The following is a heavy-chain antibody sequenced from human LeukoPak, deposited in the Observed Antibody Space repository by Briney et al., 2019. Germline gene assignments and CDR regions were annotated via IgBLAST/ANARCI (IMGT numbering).Heavy chain of an antibody. CDR2: ISSSSTI. CDR1: GFTFSSYS. V-gene: IGHV3-48*04. J-gene: IGHJ4*02. Sequence: GGSLRLSCAASGFTFSSYSMNWVRQAPGKGLEWVSYISSSSTIYYADSVKGRFTISRDNAKNSLYLQMNSLRAEDTAVYYCARDNLGPAGGPTVDYWGQGTLVTVSS. CDR3: ARDNLGPAGGPTVDY.